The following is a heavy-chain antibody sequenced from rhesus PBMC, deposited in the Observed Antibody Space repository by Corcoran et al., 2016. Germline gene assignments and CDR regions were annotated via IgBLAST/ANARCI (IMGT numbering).Heavy chain of an antibody. Sequence: QVQLQGSGPGVVKPSETLSLTCAVSGGSISDSYRWSWIRQPPGKGLEWFGYIYGSNTSTNYNPPLKSQVTISKATSKTQFSLKLSSVTAADTAVYYCARDPGTVGDYWGQGVLVTVSS. CDR1: GGSISDSYR. J-gene: IGHJ4*01. CDR3: ARDPGTVGDY. V-gene: IGHV4S10*01. D-gene: IGHD5-24*01. CDR2: IYGSNTST.